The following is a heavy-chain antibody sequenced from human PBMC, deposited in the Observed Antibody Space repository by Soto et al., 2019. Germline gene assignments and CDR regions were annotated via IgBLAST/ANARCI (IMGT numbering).Heavy chain of an antibody. CDR2: ISAYNGHT. J-gene: IGHJ6*02. CDR1: GYAFTSYG. D-gene: IGHD3-10*01. Sequence: VASVKVSCKASGYAFTSYGVSWVRQAPGQGLEWMGWISAYNGHTNYAQNLQGRVTLTTDTSTSTAYMELRSLRSDDTAVYYCARVGYYYGSGSPHIYGMDVWGQGTTVTVSS. V-gene: IGHV1-18*01. CDR3: ARVGYYYGSGSPHIYGMDV.